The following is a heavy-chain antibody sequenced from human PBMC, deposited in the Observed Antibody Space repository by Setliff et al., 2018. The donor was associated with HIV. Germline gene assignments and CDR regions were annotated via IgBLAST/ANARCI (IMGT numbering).Heavy chain of an antibody. CDR3: ASGGTGYSSGWLVYFAFDI. V-gene: IGHV1-18*01. J-gene: IGHJ3*02. D-gene: IGHD6-19*01. CDR2: ISAYNGNT. Sequence: GASVKVSCKASGYTFTSYGMSWVRQAPGQGLEWMGWISAYNGNTHYAQKLQGRVTMTTDTSTSTAYMELRSLRSDDTAVYYCASGGTGYSSGWLVYFAFDIWGQGTMVTVSS. CDR1: GYTFTSYG.